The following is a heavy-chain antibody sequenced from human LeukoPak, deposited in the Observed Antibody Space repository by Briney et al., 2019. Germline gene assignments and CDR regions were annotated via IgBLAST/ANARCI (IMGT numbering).Heavy chain of an antibody. CDR1: GFTFSSYD. J-gene: IGHJ4*02. CDR3: AKWDTYYDSSGYYFY. Sequence: PGGSLRLSCAASGFTFSSYDIHWVRQATGKGLEWVSAISGSGGSTYYADSVKGRFTTSRDNSKNTLYLQMNSLRAEDTAVYYCAKWDTYYDSSGYYFYWGQGTLVTVSS. CDR2: ISGSGGST. V-gene: IGHV3-23*01. D-gene: IGHD3-22*01.